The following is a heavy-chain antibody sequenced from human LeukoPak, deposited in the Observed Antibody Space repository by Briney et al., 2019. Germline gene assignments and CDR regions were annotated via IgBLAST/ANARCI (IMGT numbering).Heavy chain of an antibody. CDR1: GGSFSGYY. J-gene: IGHJ3*02. CDR3: ARPLNDAFDI. CDR2: IYYSGNS. Sequence: PSETLSLTCAVYGGSFSGYYWSWIRQPPGKGLECIGSIYYSGNSNYNPSLKSRVTMSVDTSKSQFSLKLTSVTAADTAVYYCARPLNDAFDIWGQGTMVTVSS. V-gene: IGHV4-59*08.